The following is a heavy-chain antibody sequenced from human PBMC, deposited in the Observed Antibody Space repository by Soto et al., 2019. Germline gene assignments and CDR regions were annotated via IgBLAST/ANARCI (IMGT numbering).Heavy chain of an antibody. Sequence: PGGSLRLSXAASGFTFSSYSMNWVRQAPGKGLEWVSYISSSSSTIYYADSVKGRFTISRDNAKNSLYLQMNSLRDEDTAVYYCARDEYRDTAMVENGMDVWGQGTTVTVSS. CDR3: ARDEYRDTAMVENGMDV. CDR1: GFTFSSYS. CDR2: ISSSSSTI. D-gene: IGHD5-18*01. J-gene: IGHJ6*02. V-gene: IGHV3-48*02.